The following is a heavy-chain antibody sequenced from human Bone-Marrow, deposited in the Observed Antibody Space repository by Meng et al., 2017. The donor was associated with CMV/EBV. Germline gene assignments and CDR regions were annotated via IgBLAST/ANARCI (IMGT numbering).Heavy chain of an antibody. Sequence: ASVKVSCKASGYTFIAYYMHWVRQAPGQGLEWMGWINPNSGDTNYAQKFQGRVSMTRDTSISTAYMELSRLRSDDTAVYYCATGLLKNVDGLDIWGQGTMVTVSS. V-gene: IGHV1-2*02. CDR3: ATGLLKNVDGLDI. J-gene: IGHJ3*02. CDR1: GYTFIAYY. CDR2: INPNSGDT. D-gene: IGHD2-21*01.